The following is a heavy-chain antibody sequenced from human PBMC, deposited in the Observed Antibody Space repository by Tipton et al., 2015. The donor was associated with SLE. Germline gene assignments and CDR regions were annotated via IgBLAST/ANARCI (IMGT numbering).Heavy chain of an antibody. CDR2: IYTSGST. J-gene: IGHJ3*02. CDR3: ARSFDAFDI. V-gene: IGHV4-61*02. CDR1: GGSISSGSYY. Sequence: TLSLTCTVSGGSISSGSYYWSWIRQPAGKGLEWNGRIYTSGSTNYNPSLKSRVTISVDKTKNQFSLKLGSVTAADTAVYYCARSFDAFDIWGQGTMVTVSS.